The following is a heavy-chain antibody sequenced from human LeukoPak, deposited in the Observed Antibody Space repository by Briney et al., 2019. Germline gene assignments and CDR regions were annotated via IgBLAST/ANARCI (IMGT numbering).Heavy chain of an antibody. CDR1: GFTFSSYS. V-gene: IGHV3-21*01. Sequence: PGGSLRLSCAASGFTFSSYSMNWVRQAPGKGLEWVSLITTSSSYIYYADSVKGRFTISRDNAKNSLYLQMNSLRAEDTAVYYCVKPYYFSSGSLTWGQGTLVTVSS. J-gene: IGHJ5*02. CDR3: VKPYYFSSGSLT. D-gene: IGHD3-10*01. CDR2: ITTSSSYI.